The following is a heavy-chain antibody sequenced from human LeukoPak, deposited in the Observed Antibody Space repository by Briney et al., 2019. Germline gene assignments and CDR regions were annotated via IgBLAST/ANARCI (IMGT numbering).Heavy chain of an antibody. V-gene: IGHV3-23*01. J-gene: IGHJ4*02. CDR1: GFTFSSYA. CDR3: AKDSSPRAADEIDY. Sequence: GGSLRLSCAASGFTFSSYAMSWVRQAPGKGLEWVSGISGSGGSTYYAGSVKGRFTISRDNSKNTVYLQMNSLRAEDTAIYFCAKDSSPRAADEIDYWGQGTLVTVSS. CDR2: ISGSGGST. D-gene: IGHD6-13*01.